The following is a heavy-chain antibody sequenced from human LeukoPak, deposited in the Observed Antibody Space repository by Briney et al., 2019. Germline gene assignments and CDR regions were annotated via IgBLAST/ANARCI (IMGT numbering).Heavy chain of an antibody. J-gene: IGHJ4*02. CDR3: ARRDRSNYIDY. V-gene: IGHV1-18*04. Sequence: ASVKVSCKASGYTFTGYYMHWVRQAPGQGLEWMGWISAYNGNTNYAQKLQGRVTMTTDTSTSTAYMELRSLTSDDTAVYYCARRDRSNYIDYWGQGTLVTVSS. CDR1: GYTFTGYY. D-gene: IGHD4-11*01. CDR2: ISAYNGNT.